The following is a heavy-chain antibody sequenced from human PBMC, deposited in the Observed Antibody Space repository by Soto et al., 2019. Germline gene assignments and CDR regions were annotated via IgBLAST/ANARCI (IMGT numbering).Heavy chain of an antibody. CDR3: ARIPVDTYMIYWFDP. V-gene: IGHV4-61*08. Sequence: QVQLQESGPGLVRPSEPLSLTCTVSGGSVSSGDYYWTWIRQPPGKGLEWIGYVYYGGSTNYNPSRKGRVSISVETAKNHSALRLSSVTAADTAGYCCARIPVDTYMIYWFDPWGQGILVTVSS. CDR2: VYYGGST. J-gene: IGHJ5*02. CDR1: GGSVSSGDYY. D-gene: IGHD5-18*01.